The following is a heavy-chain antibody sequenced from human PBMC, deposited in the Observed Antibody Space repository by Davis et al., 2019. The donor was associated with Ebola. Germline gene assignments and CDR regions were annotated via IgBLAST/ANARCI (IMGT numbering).Heavy chain of an antibody. J-gene: IGHJ4*02. CDR2: IYYSGST. V-gene: IGHV4-61*01. D-gene: IGHD3-10*01. CDR3: ARVSWGFIDY. CDR1: GGSVSSGSYY. Sequence: MPSETLSLPCTVSGGSVSSGSYYWSWIRQPPGKGLEWIGYIYYSGSTNYNPSLKSRVTKSVDTSKNQFSLKLSSVTAADTAVYYCARVSWGFIDYWGQGTLVTVSS.